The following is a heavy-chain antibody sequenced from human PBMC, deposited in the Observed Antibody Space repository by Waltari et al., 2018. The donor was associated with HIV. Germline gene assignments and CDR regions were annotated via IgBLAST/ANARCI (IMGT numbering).Heavy chain of an antibody. V-gene: IGHV3-23*01. Sequence: EVQLLESGGDLVQPGGSLRLSCAASGFTFSSYALSWVRQAPGQGLEWVAYITGSGGSTYYADSVKGRFTISRDNSKNTLYLQMNSLRAEDTALYYCTKEQYGTLGGAWGQGTTVTVSS. J-gene: IGHJ6*02. D-gene: IGHD6-6*01. CDR1: GFTFSSYA. CDR3: TKEQYGTLGGA. CDR2: ITGSGGST.